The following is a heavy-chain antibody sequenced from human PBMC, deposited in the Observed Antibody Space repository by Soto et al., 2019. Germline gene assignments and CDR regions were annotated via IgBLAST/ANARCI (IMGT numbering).Heavy chain of an antibody. CDR3: ACTLRLPTRYYHYGMDV. V-gene: IGHV4-34*01. Sequence: PSETLSLTCAVYGGSFSGYYWSWIRQPPGKGLEWIGEINHSGSTNYNPSLKSRVTISVDTSKNQFSLKLSSVTAADTAVYYCACTLRLPTRYYHYGMDVWGQGTTVTVSS. CDR1: GGSFSGYY. J-gene: IGHJ6*02. CDR2: INHSGST. D-gene: IGHD5-12*01.